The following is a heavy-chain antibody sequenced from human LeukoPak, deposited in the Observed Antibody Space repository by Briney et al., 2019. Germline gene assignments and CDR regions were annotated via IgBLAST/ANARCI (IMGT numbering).Heavy chain of an antibody. J-gene: IGHJ4*02. D-gene: IGHD6-13*01. CDR3: ARDRYRGSWYLGRADHHFDY. V-gene: IGHV3-7*03. CDR2: VKQDGSGE. CDR1: GFTLTNYW. Sequence: PGGSLRLSCAASGFTLTNYWMSWVRQAPGKGLEWVANVKQDGSGEYYVDSVKGRFTISRDSAKNSLYLQMNSLRAEDTAVYYCARDRYRGSWYLGRADHHFDYWGQGTLVTVSS.